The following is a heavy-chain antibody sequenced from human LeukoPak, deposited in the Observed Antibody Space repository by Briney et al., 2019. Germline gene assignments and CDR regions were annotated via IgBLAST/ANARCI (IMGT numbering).Heavy chain of an antibody. J-gene: IGHJ4*02. CDR2: IHYTGAT. Sequence: SETLSLTCAVYGGSITGYYWSWIRQPPGKGLEWVGEIHYTGATSYNPSLKSQATISIDTSKNQVSLKLSSVTAADTAVYYCARGSILSGYCFDFWGQGALVTVSS. CDR1: GGSITGYY. V-gene: IGHV4-34*01. CDR3: ARGSILSGYCFDF. D-gene: IGHD3-9*01.